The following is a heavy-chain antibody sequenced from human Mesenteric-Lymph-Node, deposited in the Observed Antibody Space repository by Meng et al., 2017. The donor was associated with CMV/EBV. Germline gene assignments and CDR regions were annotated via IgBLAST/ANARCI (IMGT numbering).Heavy chain of an antibody. V-gene: IGHV3-48*03. J-gene: IGHJ3*01. CDR3: ARKGWDYREAFDV. Sequence: GGSLRLSCAASGFTFSSYEMHWVRQAPGKGLEWVSYISTTGLSRHYADSVKGRFTISRDNGKNSLYLQMSSLRAEDTALYYCARKGWDYREAFDVWGQGTMVTVSS. CDR1: GFTFSSYE. D-gene: IGHD1-26*01. CDR2: ISTTGLSR.